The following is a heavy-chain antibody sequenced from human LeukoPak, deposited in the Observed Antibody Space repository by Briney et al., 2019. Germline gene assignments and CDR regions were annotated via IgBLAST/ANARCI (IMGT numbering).Heavy chain of an antibody. CDR1: GFTFSSYA. Sequence: GGSLRLSCAASGFTFSSYAMSWVRQAPGKGLEWVSIISASGGSTYYADSVKGRFTISRDNSKNTLYLQMDSLSVEDTAVYYCARAPGYYDSSAYYYRHFDSWDQGTLVTVSS. CDR2: ISASGGST. CDR3: ARAPGYYDSSAYYYRHFDS. J-gene: IGHJ4*02. D-gene: IGHD3-22*01. V-gene: IGHV3-23*01.